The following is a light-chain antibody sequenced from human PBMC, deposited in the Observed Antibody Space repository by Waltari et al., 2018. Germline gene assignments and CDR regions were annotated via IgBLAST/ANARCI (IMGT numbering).Light chain of an antibody. CDR2: WAS. J-gene: IGKJ3*01. Sequence: DIVMTQSPGSLNVSLGERATIKCKSSQSLSSGSGNRNYLGWYQQRPGQPPKLLIYWASTRESGVPERFSGSGSGTDFTLTISSLQAEDVAIYYCQQCYSTPFTFGPGTKVHFK. CDR3: QQCYSTPFT. CDR1: QSLSSGSGNRNY. V-gene: IGKV4-1*01.